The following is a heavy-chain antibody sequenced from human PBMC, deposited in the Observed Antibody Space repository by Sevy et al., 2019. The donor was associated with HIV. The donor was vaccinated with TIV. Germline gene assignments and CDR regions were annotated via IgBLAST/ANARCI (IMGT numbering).Heavy chain of an antibody. D-gene: IGHD3-10*01. Sequence: KISCKASEGTFSSYAISWVRQAPGQGLEWMGGIIPIFGAANYAQNFQGRVTITADESTSTVYMELSSLRSEDTAVYYCAKALYGSGSYYNLGYWGQGTLVTVSS. CDR1: EGTFSSYA. CDR3: AKALYGSGSYYNLGY. V-gene: IGHV1-69*01. J-gene: IGHJ4*02. CDR2: IIPIFGAA.